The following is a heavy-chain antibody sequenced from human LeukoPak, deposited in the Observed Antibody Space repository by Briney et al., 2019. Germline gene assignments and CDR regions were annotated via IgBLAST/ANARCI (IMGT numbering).Heavy chain of an antibody. Sequence: GASVKVSCKASGYTFTSYYMHWVRQAPGQGLEWMGIINPSGGSTSYAQKFQGRVTMTRDTSTSTVYMELSSLRSEDTAVYYCARAEENFWSGYTASAPSPFDYWGQGTLVTVSS. CDR2: INPSGGST. J-gene: IGHJ4*02. D-gene: IGHD3-3*01. V-gene: IGHV1-46*01. CDR3: ARAEENFWSGYTASAPSPFDY. CDR1: GYTFTSYY.